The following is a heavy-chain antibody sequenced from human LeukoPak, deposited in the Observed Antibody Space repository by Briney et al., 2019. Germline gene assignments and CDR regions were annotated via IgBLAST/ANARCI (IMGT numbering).Heavy chain of an antibody. D-gene: IGHD3-10*01. J-gene: IGHJ4*02. CDR2: INPNSGGT. V-gene: IGHV1-2*02. CDR1: GYTFTGYY. CDR3: ANGVDYYGSGSYYRY. Sequence: ALVKVSCKASGYTFTGYYMHWVRQAPGQGLEWMGWINPNSGGTNYAQKFQGRVTMTRDTSISTAYMELSRLRSDDTAVYYCANGVDYYGSGSYYRYWGQGTLVTVSS.